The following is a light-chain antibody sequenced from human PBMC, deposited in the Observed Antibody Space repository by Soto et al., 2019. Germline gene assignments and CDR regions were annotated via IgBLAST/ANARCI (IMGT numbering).Light chain of an antibody. CDR2: DAS. V-gene: IGKV3-11*01. J-gene: IGKJ4*01. Sequence: EIVLTQSPATLSLSPGERATLSCRASQSVSSYLAWYQQKPGQAPRLLIYDASNRATGIPARFSGSGSGTVFTLPVSSLEAEDFADYYCQQRSNWPLTFGGGTKVEIK. CDR3: QQRSNWPLT. CDR1: QSVSSY.